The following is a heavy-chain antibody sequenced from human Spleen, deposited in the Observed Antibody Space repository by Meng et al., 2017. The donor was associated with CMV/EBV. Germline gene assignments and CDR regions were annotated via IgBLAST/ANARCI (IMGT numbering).Heavy chain of an antibody. CDR1: GDSISSSLYY. Sequence: CTVSGDSISSSLYYWGWIRQPPGKGLEWIGSIYNSGSTYNSPSLKSRVTISVDTSKNQFSLKLSSVTAADTAVYYCARGGLRRNWFDPWGQGTLVTVSS. D-gene: IGHD5-12*01. V-gene: IGHV4-39*07. CDR2: IYNSGST. CDR3: ARGGLRRNWFDP. J-gene: IGHJ5*02.